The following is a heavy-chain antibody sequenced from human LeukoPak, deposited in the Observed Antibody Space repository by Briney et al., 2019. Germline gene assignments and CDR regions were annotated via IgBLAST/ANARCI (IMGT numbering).Heavy chain of an antibody. CDR1: GSIFTSYL. CDR2: IYPGDSDT. V-gene: IGHV5-51*01. J-gene: IGHJ4*02. D-gene: IGHD3-9*01. CDR3: ARRGDDILTGYYPTYYFDY. Sequence: GASLQICGECSGSIFTSYLIGGGRPLPGKGLEGVGIIYPGDSDTRYSPSFQGEVTISADKSISAAYLQWSSLKASDTAMYYCARRGDDILTGYYPTYYFDYWGQGTLVTVSS.